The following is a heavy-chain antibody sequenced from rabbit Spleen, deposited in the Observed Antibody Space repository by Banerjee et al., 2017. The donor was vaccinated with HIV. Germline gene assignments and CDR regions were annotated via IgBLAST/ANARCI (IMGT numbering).Heavy chain of an antibody. J-gene: IGHJ6*01. D-gene: IGHD8-1*01. Sequence: QEQLEESGGGLVKPEGSLTLTCTVSGFSFSSGYYMCWVRQAPGKGLEWIGCIYAGSGSTYYATWAKGRFTISKTSSTTVTLQMTSLTAADTATYFCARDSGSSFSSYGMDLWGPGTLVTVS. CDR2: IYAGSGST. V-gene: IGHV1S45*01. CDR3: ARDSGSSFSSYGMDL. CDR1: GFSFSSGYY.